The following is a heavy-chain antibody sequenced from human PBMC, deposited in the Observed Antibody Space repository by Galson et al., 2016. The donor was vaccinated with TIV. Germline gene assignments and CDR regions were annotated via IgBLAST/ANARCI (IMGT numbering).Heavy chain of an antibody. Sequence: TLSLTYAVYGGYFSGHYWSWIRQPPGKGLEYIGKVNLCGFTKYAPSLKSRVTISIDTSKNQVSLKLSSVTAAETDVYYFARAFESYENNRYYHYYMDVWGKGTTGPVSS. V-gene: IGHV4-34*01. J-gene: IGHJ6*03. CDR2: VNLCGFT. CDR1: GGYFSGHY. CDR3: ARAFESYENNRYYHYYMDV. D-gene: IGHD5-18*01.